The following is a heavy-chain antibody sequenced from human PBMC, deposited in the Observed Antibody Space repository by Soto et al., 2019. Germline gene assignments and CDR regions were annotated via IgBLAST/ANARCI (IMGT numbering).Heavy chain of an antibody. J-gene: IGHJ4*02. CDR1: GFTVSNNY. CDR3: AGYSHKGG. Sequence: LVESGGGLVQPGGSLSLYCAASGFTVSNNYMSWVRQAPGKGLEWVSLIYSGGSTHYADSVKGRFTISRDNSKNTLYLQMSSLRVEDTAVYYCAGYSHKGGWGQGTLVTVSS. V-gene: IGHV3-66*01. D-gene: IGHD1-26*01. CDR2: IYSGGST.